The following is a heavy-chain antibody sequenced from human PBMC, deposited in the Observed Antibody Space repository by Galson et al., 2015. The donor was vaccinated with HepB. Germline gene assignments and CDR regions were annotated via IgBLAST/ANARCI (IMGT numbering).Heavy chain of an antibody. CDR1: GFTFSDYY. V-gene: IGHV3-11*05. Sequence: SLRLSCAASGFTFSDYYMSWIRQAPGKGLEWVSYISSSSSYTNYADSVKGRFTISRDNAKNSLYLQMNSLRAEDTAVYYCAREGGAMVRELDYWGQGTLVTVSS. J-gene: IGHJ4*02. CDR2: ISSSSSYT. CDR3: AREGGAMVRELDY. D-gene: IGHD3-10*01.